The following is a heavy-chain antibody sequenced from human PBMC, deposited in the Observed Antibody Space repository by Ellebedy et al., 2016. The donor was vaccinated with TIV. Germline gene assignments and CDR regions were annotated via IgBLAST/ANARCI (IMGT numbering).Heavy chain of an antibody. V-gene: IGHV3-21*01. Sequence: GESLKISCAASGFTFSAYTMTWVRQAPGEGLEWVSSISSRSDYIYFADSVKGRFTISRDNAKNSLYLQMNSQRVEEPAVAYCVAQRFGVGVAATRDYWGQGTLVTVSS. J-gene: IGHJ4*02. CDR2: ISSRSDYI. CDR1: GFTFSAYT. D-gene: IGHD2-15*01. CDR3: VAQRFGVGVAATRDY.